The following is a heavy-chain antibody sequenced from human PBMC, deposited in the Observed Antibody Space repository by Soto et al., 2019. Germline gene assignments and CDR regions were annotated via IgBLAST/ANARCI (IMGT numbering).Heavy chain of an antibody. V-gene: IGHV1-69*12. CDR2: IIPIFGTA. Sequence: QVQLVQSGAEVKKPGSSVKVSCKASGGTFSSYAISWVRQAPGQGLEWMGGIIPIFGTANYAQKFQGRVTITADESTSTAYIELSSLRSEDTAVYYCARDHQGRDYYYYGMDVWGQGTTVTVSS. J-gene: IGHJ6*02. CDR3: ARDHQGRDYYYYGMDV. CDR1: GGTFSSYA.